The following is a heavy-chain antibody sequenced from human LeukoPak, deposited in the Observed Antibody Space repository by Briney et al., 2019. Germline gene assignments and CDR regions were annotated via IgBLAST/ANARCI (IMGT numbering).Heavy chain of an antibody. V-gene: IGHV5-51*01. J-gene: IGHJ4*02. CDR2: IYSGDSDT. CDR3: ARHLNYDVLTGYSVDY. D-gene: IGHD3-9*01. CDR1: GYSFTSYC. Sequence: GESLNISCKGSGYSFTSYCIGGVRQVPGKGVEWVGFIYSGDSDTRYSPSFQGQVTLTAHMSIHTSYLQWSSLKASDTAMYYCARHLNYDVLTGYSVDYWGQGTLVTVPS.